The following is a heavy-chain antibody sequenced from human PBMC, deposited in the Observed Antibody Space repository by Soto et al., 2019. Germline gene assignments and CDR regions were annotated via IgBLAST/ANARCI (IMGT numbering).Heavy chain of an antibody. V-gene: IGHV4-39*01. J-gene: IGHJ4*02. Sequence: QLQLQESGPGLVKPSETLSLTCTVSGGSISSSSYYWGWIRQPPGKALEWIGSIYHSGSTYYNPSLKRRVPLSSDTYKNQFALKLSSVTAADTAVHYCAREVVLLWFGELQTTSIGYWGQGTLVTVSS. D-gene: IGHD3-10*01. CDR1: GGSISSSSYY. CDR2: IYHSGST. CDR3: AREVVLLWFGELQTTSIGY.